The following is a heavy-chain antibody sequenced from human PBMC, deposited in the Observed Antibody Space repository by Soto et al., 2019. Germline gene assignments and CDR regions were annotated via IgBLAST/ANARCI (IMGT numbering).Heavy chain of an antibody. Sequence: GESLKISCKGSGYRFTNYWIGWVRQMPGKGLEWMGIIYPDDSDIRYSPSFQGQVTISADKSISTAYLQWSSLKASDTAMYYCARWAEGVTTPPSDYWGQGTLVTVSS. CDR1: GYRFTNYW. J-gene: IGHJ4*01. D-gene: IGHD4-17*01. CDR2: IYPDDSDI. CDR3: ARWAEGVTTPPSDY. V-gene: IGHV5-51*01.